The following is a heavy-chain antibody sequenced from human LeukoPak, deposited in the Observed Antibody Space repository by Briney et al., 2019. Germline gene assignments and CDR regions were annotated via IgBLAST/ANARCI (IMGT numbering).Heavy chain of an antibody. CDR3: ARCSMVRGVIRFNWFDP. CDR2: IRRSSSYI. V-gene: IGHV3-21*01. CDR1: GFTFSSDS. Sequence: AGTLRGYCAASGFTFSSDSMNWVRHAPGKGLEWVSSIRRSSSYIYYADSVKGRFTISRDNAKNSLYLQMNSLRAEDTAVYYCARCSMVRGVIRFNWFDPWGQGTLVTVSS. J-gene: IGHJ5*02. D-gene: IGHD3-10*01.